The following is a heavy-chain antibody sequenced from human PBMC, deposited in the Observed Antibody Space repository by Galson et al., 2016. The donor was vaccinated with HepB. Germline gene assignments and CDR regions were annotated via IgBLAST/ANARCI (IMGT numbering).Heavy chain of an antibody. D-gene: IGHD4-11*01. V-gene: IGHV3-30*09. J-gene: IGHJ4*02. CDR1: GFTFSSCA. Sequence: SLRLSCAASGFTFSSCAMHWVHQTPGKGLEWVAIISYDGTNKYYADSVRGRFAISRDNSKSTLYLQLNSLTTEDTATYYCTRNLVRGYYFDFWGQGALVTVSS. CDR3: TRNLVRGYYFDF. CDR2: ISYDGTNK.